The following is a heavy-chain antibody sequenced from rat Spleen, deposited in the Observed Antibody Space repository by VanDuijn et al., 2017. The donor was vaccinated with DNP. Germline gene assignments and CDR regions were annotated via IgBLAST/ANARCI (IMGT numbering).Heavy chain of an antibody. D-gene: IGHD3-1*01. J-gene: IGHJ2*01. V-gene: IGHV5-29*01. CDR3: ARHTTGPDY. CDR2: ISYDGSST. CDR1: GFTFSDYY. Sequence: EVQLVESDGGLVQPGRSLKLSCAASGFTFSDYYMAWVRQAPTKGLEWVATISYDGSSTYYRDSVKGRFTISRDNAKSTLYLQMDSLRSEDTATYYCARHTTGPDYWGQGVMVTVSS.